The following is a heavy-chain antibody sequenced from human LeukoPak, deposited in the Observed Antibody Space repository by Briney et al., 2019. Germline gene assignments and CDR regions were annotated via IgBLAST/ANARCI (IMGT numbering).Heavy chain of an antibody. CDR3: TRVYGIVGEPNHFDY. Sequence: ASVKVSCKASGGTFSSYAISWVRQAPGQGLEWMGIINPTGGSTRYAEKFQGRVTMTRDMSTSTVYMELSSLRSEDTAVYYCTRVYGIVGEPNHFDYWGQGTLVTVSS. CDR2: INPTGGST. V-gene: IGHV1-46*01. J-gene: IGHJ4*02. D-gene: IGHD1-26*01. CDR1: GGTFSSYA.